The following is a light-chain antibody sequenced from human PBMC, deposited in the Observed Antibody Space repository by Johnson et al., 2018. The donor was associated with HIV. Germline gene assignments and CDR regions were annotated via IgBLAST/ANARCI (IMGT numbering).Light chain of an antibody. Sequence: QSVLTQPPSVSAVPGQKVTISCSGSSSNIGNKYVSWYQQLPGTAPKLLIYENSKRPSGIPDRFSGSKSGTSATLGITGLQTGDEAADYCGTWDTSLSAGGVFGTGTKVTFL. J-gene: IGLJ1*01. CDR3: GTWDTSLSAGGV. CDR2: ENS. CDR1: SSNIGNKY. V-gene: IGLV1-51*02.